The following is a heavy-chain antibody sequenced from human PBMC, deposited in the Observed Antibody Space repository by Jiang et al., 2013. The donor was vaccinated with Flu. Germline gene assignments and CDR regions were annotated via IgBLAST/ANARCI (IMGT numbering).Heavy chain of an antibody. Sequence: GAEVKKPGASVKVSCKASGYTFTSYYMHWVRQAPGQGLEWMGIINPSGGSTSYAQKFQGRVTMTRDTSTSTVYMELSSLRSEDTAVYYCAREVAGLNIQGWYYYYGMDVWGQGTTVTVSS. CDR2: INPSGGST. CDR1: GYTFTSYY. D-gene: IGHD6-19*01. CDR3: AREVAGLNIQGWYYYYGMDV. J-gene: IGHJ6*02. V-gene: IGHV1-46*01.